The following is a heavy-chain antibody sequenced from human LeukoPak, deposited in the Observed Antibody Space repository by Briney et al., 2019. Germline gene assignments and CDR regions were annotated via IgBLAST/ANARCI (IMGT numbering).Heavy chain of an antibody. J-gene: IGHJ3*02. CDR2: ISSSSSYI. D-gene: IGHD1-26*01. Sequence: TGGSLRLSCAASGFTFSSYSMNWVRQAPGKGLEWVSSISSSSSYIYYADSVKGRFTISRDNAKNSLYLQMNSLRAEDAAVYYCARDKLSRWELLPQPHDAFDIWGQGTMVTVSS. V-gene: IGHV3-21*01. CDR3: ARDKLSRWELLPQPHDAFDI. CDR1: GFTFSSYS.